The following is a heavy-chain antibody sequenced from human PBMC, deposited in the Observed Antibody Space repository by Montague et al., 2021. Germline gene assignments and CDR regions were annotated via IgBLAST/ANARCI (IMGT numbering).Heavy chain of an antibody. CDR1: GFTLSSFG. D-gene: IGHD5-18*01. J-gene: IGHJ5*01. CDR2: ITIDGSDK. Sequence: SLRLSCAASGFTLSSFGMHWVRQAPGKGLVWVSQITIDGSDKNYADSVKGRFTISRDNAKSTLYLQMNSLRDEDTAVYYCVRDRPTAWFDSWGQGTLVTVSS. CDR3: VRDRPTAWFDS. V-gene: IGHV3-74*01.